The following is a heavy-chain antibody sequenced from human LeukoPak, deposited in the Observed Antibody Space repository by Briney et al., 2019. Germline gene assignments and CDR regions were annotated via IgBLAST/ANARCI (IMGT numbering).Heavy chain of an antibody. CDR2: MSNDGRAI. Sequence: GGSLRLSCAASGITFSSNWMHWVRQAPGKRLVWVSRMSNDGRAINYADSVKGRFTISRDHAKNMLYLQMNNLRVEDTAIYYCARGAIPDYWGQGTLVTVSS. CDR1: GITFSSNW. V-gene: IGHV3-74*01. CDR3: ARGAIPDY. D-gene: IGHD2-2*02. J-gene: IGHJ4*02.